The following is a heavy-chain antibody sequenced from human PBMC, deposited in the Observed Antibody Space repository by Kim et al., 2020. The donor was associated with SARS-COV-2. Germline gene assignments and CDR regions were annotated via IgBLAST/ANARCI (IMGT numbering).Heavy chain of an antibody. CDR2: ISYDGSNK. V-gene: IGHV3-30*18. D-gene: IGHD6-19*01. J-gene: IGHJ6*02. CDR1: GFTFSSDG. CDR3: AKAEGSGYSSGWTYYYYGMDF. Sequence: GGSLRLSCAASGFTFSSDGMHWGRQAPGKGLEWVAVISYDGSNKYYADSVKGRFTISRDNSKNTLYLQMNSLRAEDTAVYYCAKAEGSGYSSGWTYYYYGMDFCGHGTTVTVSS.